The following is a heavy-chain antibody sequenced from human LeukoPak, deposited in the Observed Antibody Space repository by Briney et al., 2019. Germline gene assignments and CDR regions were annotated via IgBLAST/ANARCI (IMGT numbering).Heavy chain of an antibody. J-gene: IGHJ4*02. CDR1: GDSISNYF. CDR2: IYAGEGA. Sequence: SETLSLTCTVSGDSISNYFWSWIRQPAGKGLEWIGRIYAGEGAKYNPSLETRVTVSVDTSTNQLSLKLSSVTAADTAVYYCAREGYSYGYCFDYWGQGTLVTVSS. CDR3: AREGYSYGYCFDY. V-gene: IGHV4-4*07. D-gene: IGHD5-18*01.